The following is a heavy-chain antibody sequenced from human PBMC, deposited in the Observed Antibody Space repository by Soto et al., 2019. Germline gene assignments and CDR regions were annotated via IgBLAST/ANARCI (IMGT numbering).Heavy chain of an antibody. V-gene: IGHV4-61*01. J-gene: IGHJ1*01. Sequence: ASETLSLTCTVSGGSVSSGNYYWSWIRQPPGKGLEWIGYIYYSGSTNYNPSLKSRVTISVDTSKNQFSLKLSSVTAADTAVFFFSWFRVIRRVGLPVLLPYWAQRPPVPVS. CDR3: SWFRVIRRVGLPVLLPY. CDR1: GGSVSSGNYY. D-gene: IGHD3-3*01. CDR2: IYYSGST.